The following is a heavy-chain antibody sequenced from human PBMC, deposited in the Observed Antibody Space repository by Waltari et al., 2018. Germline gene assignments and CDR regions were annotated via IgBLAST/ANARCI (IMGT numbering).Heavy chain of an antibody. V-gene: IGHV3-74*01. CDR1: GFSVGDYW. CDR2: INIDEGYF. D-gene: IGHD5-18*01. CDR3: ARKGGRGYPYGPFYYDY. Sequence: EVQLVESGGGLVQPGGSLRLSCAASGFSVGDYWMHWVRQAPGKGLEWVSRINIDEGYFRYTDSVKGRFTISRDNAKNTVFLQLNSVRAEDTAVYYCARKGGRGYPYGPFYYDYWGQGTLVTVSS. J-gene: IGHJ4*02.